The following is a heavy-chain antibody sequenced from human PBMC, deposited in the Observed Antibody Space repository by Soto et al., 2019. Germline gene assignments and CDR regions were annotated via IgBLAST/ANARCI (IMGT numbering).Heavy chain of an antibody. CDR1: GGSISSGDCY. J-gene: IGHJ5*02. Sequence: SETLSLTCTVSGGSISSGDCYWIWILQPPRKGLEWIGYIYYSGSTYYNPSLKSRVTISVDTSKNQFSLKLSSVTAADTAVYYCARVSGYHRPGRSASNNWFDPWGQGTLVTVSS. CDR3: ARVSGYHRPGRSASNNWFDP. V-gene: IGHV4-30-4*01. CDR2: IYYSGST. D-gene: IGHD3-3*01.